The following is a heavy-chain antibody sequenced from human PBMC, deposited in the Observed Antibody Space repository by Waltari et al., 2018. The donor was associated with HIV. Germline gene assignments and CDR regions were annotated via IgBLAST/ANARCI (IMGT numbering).Heavy chain of an antibody. CDR2: IYSGGST. Sequence: EVQLVETGGGLIQPGGSLRLSCAASGLPVSSNYMSWVRQAPGKGLEWVSVIYSGGSTYYADSVKGRFTISRDNSKNTLYLQMNSLRAEDTAVYYCAAYDSSGYPYFDYWGQGTLVTVSS. J-gene: IGHJ4*02. CDR1: GLPVSSNY. D-gene: IGHD3-22*01. CDR3: AAYDSSGYPYFDY. V-gene: IGHV3-53*02.